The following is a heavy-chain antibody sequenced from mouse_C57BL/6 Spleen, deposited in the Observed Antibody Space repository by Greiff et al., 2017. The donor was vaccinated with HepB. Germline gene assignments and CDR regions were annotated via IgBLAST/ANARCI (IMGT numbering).Heavy chain of an antibody. D-gene: IGHD2-4*01. J-gene: IGHJ2*01. CDR3: ARHDDYDAYFDY. V-gene: IGHV5-9*01. CDR2: ISGGGGNT. Sequence: EVKVVESGGGLVKPGGSLKLSCAASGFTFSSYTMSWVRQTPEKRLEWVATISGGGGNTYYPDSVKGRFTISRDNAKNTLYLQMSSLRSEDTALYYCARHDDYDAYFDYWGQGTTLTVSS. CDR1: GFTFSSYT.